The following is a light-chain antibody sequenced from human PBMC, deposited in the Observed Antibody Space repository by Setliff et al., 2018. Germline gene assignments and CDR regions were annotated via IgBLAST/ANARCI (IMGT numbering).Light chain of an antibody. J-gene: IGLJ2*01. Sequence: SYELTQPPSVSVSPGQTASITCSGDKLGDKYACWYQQKPGQSPVLVIYQDSKRPSGIPERFSGSNSGNTATLTISGTQAMDEADYYCQAWDSSTAHVVFGGGTKGTVL. CDR2: QDS. V-gene: IGLV3-1*01. CDR1: KLGDKY. CDR3: QAWDSSTAHVV.